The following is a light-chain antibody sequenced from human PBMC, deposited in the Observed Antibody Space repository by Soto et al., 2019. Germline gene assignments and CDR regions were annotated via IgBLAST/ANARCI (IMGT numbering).Light chain of an antibody. J-gene: IGLJ2*01. CDR1: SSDVGGYDY. CDR2: DVS. Sequence: QSVLTQPASVSGSPGQSITISCTGTSSDVGGYDYVSWYQHHPGKAPKLIIYDVSNRPSGVSNRFSGSKSGNTASLTISGLQAEDEADYYCSSYTSSSRVFGGGTKVTVL. V-gene: IGLV2-14*03. CDR3: SSYTSSSRV.